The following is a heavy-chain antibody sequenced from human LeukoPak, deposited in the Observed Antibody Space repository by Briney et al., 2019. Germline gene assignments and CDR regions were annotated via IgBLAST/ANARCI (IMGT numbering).Heavy chain of an antibody. V-gene: IGHV4-39*07. D-gene: IGHD6-13*01. J-gene: IGHJ6*02. CDR2: LYYTGST. CDR1: GGSISSRYY. Sequence: SETLSLTCSVSGGSISSRYYWGWIRQSPGKGLEWIEGLYYTGSTYYNPSLKSRVTISVDTSKNQFSLKLSSVTAADTAVYYCARYSSSFYYYYYGMDVWGQGTTVTVSS. CDR3: ARYSSSFYYYYYGMDV.